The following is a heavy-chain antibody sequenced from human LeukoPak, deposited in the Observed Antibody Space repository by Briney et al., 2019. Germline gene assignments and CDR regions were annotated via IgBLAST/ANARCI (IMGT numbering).Heavy chain of an antibody. V-gene: IGHV1-8*02. CDR2: INPNSGNT. CDR1: GYTFTGYY. CDR3: ARLLRYNWNLLGY. J-gene: IGHJ4*02. D-gene: IGHD1-20*01. Sequence: ASVKVSCKASGYTFTGYYMHWVRQAPGQGLEWMGWINPNSGNTGYAQKFQGRVTMTRNTSISTAYMELSSLRSEDTAVYYCARLLRYNWNLLGYWGQGTLVTVSS.